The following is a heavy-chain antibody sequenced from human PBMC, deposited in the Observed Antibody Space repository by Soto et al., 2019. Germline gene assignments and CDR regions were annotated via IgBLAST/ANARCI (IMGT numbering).Heavy chain of an antibody. CDR3: ARRYGASLDY. D-gene: IGHD4-17*01. CDR2: IYYSGST. J-gene: IGHJ4*02. V-gene: IGHV4-59*01. Sequence: SETLSLTCTVSGGSLSGFYWSWLRPPPGKGLEWIGYIYYSGSTNYNPSLKSRVTISVDTSKNQFSLKLSSVTAADTAVYYRARRYGASLDYWGQGTLVTVSS. CDR1: GGSLSGFY.